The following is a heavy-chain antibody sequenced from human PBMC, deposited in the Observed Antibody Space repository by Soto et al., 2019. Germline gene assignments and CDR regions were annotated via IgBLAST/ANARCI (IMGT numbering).Heavy chain of an antibody. V-gene: IGHV3-30*18. Sequence: QVQLVESGGGVVQPGGSLRLSCAASGFTFSRYGMHWVRQAPGRELEWVAVMSYDGNNKYYADSVKGRFTVSRDNSRNTQYLQMNSLKVEDTAVYFCAKGFLSGGYCANGVCYHFDYWGQGTPVTVSS. D-gene: IGHD2-8*01. J-gene: IGHJ4*02. CDR2: MSYDGNNK. CDR3: AKGFLSGGYCANGVCYHFDY. CDR1: GFTFSRYG.